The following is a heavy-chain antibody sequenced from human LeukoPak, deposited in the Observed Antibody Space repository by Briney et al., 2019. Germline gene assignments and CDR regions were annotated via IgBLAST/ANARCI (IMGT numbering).Heavy chain of an antibody. Sequence: PSETLSLTCAVSGGSISSGGYSWSWIRQPPGKGLEWIGYIYHSGSTYYNPSLNSRVTMSVDTSKNQFSLKLNSVTAADTAVYYCARQATPYCINGVCLDYWGRGTLVTVSS. J-gene: IGHJ4*02. CDR3: ARQATPYCINGVCLDY. V-gene: IGHV4-30-2*02. CDR1: GGSISSGGYS. D-gene: IGHD2-8*01. CDR2: IYHSGST.